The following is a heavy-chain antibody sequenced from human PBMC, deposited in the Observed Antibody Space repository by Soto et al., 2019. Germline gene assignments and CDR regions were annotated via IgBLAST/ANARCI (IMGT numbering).Heavy chain of an antibody. J-gene: IGHJ4*02. CDR2: MNPNSGNT. CDR3: AREAVGASRN. CDR1: GYTFTSYD. V-gene: IGHV1-8*01. Sequence: QVQLVQSGAEVKKPGASVKVSCKASGYTFTSYDINWVRQATGQGLEWMGWMNPNSGNTGYAQKFQGTVTMTRNTSSRTSYTTLRIQTSDYLAGYHCAREAVGASRNWGQGTLVTVSS. D-gene: IGHD1-26*01.